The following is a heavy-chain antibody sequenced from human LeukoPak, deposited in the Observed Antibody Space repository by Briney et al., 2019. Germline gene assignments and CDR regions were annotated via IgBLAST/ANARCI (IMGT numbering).Heavy chain of an antibody. Sequence: SETLSLTCTVSGGSISSSSYYWGWIRQPPGKGLEWIGSIFYSGNTYDNPSLKSRVTISVDTSKNQFSLKLNSVTAADTAVYYCARHRSKWLQSSFDYWGQGTLVTVSS. CDR1: GGSISSSSYY. CDR2: IFYSGNT. J-gene: IGHJ4*02. V-gene: IGHV4-39*01. CDR3: ARHRSKWLQSSFDY. D-gene: IGHD5-24*01.